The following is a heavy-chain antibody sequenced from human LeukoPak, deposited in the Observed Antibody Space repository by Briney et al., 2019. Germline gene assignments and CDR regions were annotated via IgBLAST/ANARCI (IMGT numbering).Heavy chain of an antibody. CDR3: ATYRQVLLPFES. CDR2: ISRSGSTK. V-gene: IGHV3-11*01. J-gene: IGHJ4*02. Sequence: GGSLRLSCAASGLTFSDYNMRWIRQAPGKGLEWVSSISRSGSTKYYADSVRGRFTISRDNSKSTLSLQMNSLRAEDTAIYYCATYRQVLLPFESWGQGTLVTVSS. CDR1: GLTFSDYN. D-gene: IGHD2-8*02.